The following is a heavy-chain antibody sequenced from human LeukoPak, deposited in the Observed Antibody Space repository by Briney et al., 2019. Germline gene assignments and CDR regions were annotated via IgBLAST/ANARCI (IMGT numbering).Heavy chain of an antibody. CDR1: GGSFSGYY. V-gene: IGHV4-34*01. CDR3: ARVPLSIYYYYYMDV. J-gene: IGHJ6*03. Sequence: SETLSLTCAVYGGSFSGYYWSWIRQPPGKGLEWIGEINHSGSTNYNPSLKSRVTISEDTSKNQFSLKLSSVTAADTAVYYCARVPLSIYYYYYMDVWGKGTTVTVSS. D-gene: IGHD2/OR15-2a*01. CDR2: INHSGST.